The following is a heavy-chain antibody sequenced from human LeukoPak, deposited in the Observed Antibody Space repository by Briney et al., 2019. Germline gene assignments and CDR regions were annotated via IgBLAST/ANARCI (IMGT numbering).Heavy chain of an antibody. Sequence: AGGSLRLSCSASGFIISDYAMHWVRQAPGRGLEYVSGISANGGSTYHADSVKGRFTISRDTSKNTLYLQMSSLGAEDTAMYYCVKDLYKGDSASWYFFHYWGQGTLVTVSS. D-gene: IGHD6-13*01. J-gene: IGHJ4*02. CDR1: GFIISDYA. CDR2: ISANGGST. CDR3: VKDLYKGDSASWYFFHY. V-gene: IGHV3-64D*06.